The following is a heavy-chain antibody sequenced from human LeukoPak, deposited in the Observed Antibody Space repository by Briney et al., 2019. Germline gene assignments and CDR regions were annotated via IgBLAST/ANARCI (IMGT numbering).Heavy chain of an antibody. Sequence: GGSLRLSCAASGFTVSSNYMSWVRQAPGKGLEWVSVIYSGGSTYYADSVKGRFTISRDNSKNTLYLQMNSLRAEDTAVYYCARGHDYDSSGPPLDYWGQGTLVTVSS. CDR3: ARGHDYDSSGPPLDY. V-gene: IGHV3-53*01. CDR1: GFTVSSNY. J-gene: IGHJ4*02. CDR2: IYSGGST. D-gene: IGHD3-22*01.